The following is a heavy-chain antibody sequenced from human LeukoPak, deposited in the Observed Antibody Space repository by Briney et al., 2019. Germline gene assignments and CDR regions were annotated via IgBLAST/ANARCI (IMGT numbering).Heavy chain of an antibody. Sequence: ASVKVSCKASGYTFSSYGISWVRQAPGQGLECMGWISAYNGNTNYAQKLQGRVTMTTDTSTGTVYMELRSLRSDDTAVYYCARLNCRMTTCQDYNFDYWGQGTLVTVSS. CDR2: ISAYNGNT. D-gene: IGHD2-2*01. CDR1: GYTFSSYG. CDR3: ARLNCRMTTCQDYNFDY. V-gene: IGHV1-18*01. J-gene: IGHJ4*02.